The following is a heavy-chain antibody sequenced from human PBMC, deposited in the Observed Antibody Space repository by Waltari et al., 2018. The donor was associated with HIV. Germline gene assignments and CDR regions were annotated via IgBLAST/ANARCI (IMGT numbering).Heavy chain of an antibody. CDR1: GYPFTNYD. V-gene: IGHV1-8*01. CDR3: STSRPGAMFGDA. Sequence: QGPLVQSGAEVKQSGASVRISCKASGYPFTNYDINRLRQATGQGLEWMGWMNPSTGNAGYAHNFQGRVTMTRDIPINTAYMELSGLTSHDTAVYYCSTSRPGAMFGDAWGQGTLVTVSS. J-gene: IGHJ5*02. D-gene: IGHD3-3*01. CDR2: MNPSTGNA.